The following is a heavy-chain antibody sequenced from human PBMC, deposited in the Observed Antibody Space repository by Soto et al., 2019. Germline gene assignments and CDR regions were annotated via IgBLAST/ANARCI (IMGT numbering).Heavy chain of an antibody. Sequence: GGSLRLSCAASGFTFSDSAIHWVRQASGKGLEWVGRIRSKSNNYATEYAESMKGRLTISRDDSNNTAYLQLNSLKSGDTAVYFCSTKVDSASSRPSHSYGLAVWGPGTTVTVSS. V-gene: IGHV3-73*01. D-gene: IGHD1-26*01. CDR1: GFTFSDSA. CDR3: STKVDSASSRPSHSYGLAV. J-gene: IGHJ6*02. CDR2: IRSKSNNYAT.